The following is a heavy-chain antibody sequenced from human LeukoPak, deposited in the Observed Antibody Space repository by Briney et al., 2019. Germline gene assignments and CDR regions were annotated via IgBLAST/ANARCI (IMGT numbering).Heavy chain of an antibody. CDR2: VYYSGST. Sequence: KSSETLSLTCTVSGGSISYYYWSWIRQPPGKGLEWIGYVYYSGSTSYNPSLKSRVTISLDTSKHQFSLKLNSATAADTAVYYCARHAYCGGDCFGGAFEIWGQGTMVTVSS. J-gene: IGHJ3*02. CDR1: GGSISYYY. V-gene: IGHV4-59*08. D-gene: IGHD2-21*02. CDR3: ARHAYCGGDCFGGAFEI.